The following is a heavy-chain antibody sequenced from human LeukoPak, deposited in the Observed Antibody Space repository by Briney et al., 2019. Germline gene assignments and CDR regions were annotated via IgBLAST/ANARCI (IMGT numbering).Heavy chain of an antibody. Sequence: SETLSLTCTVSGGSISSYYWSWIRQPAGKGLEWIGRIYTSGSTNYNPSLKSRVTMSVDTSENQFSLKLSSVTAADTAVYYCARGDFWSGYYTHFDYWGQGTLVTVSS. CDR2: IYTSGST. CDR1: GGSISSYY. V-gene: IGHV4-4*07. CDR3: ARGDFWSGYYTHFDY. J-gene: IGHJ4*02. D-gene: IGHD3-3*01.